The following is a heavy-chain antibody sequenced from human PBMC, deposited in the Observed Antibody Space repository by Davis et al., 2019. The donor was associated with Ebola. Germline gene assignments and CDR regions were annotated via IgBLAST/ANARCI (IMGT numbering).Heavy chain of an antibody. CDR3: ASYVVG. CDR2: INRDGTTK. CDR1: GFSFSDNW. D-gene: IGHD2-15*01. V-gene: IGHV3-74*01. Sequence: GESLNISCRVSGFSFSDNWMRWVRQVPGKGLVWVSSINRDGTTKTYADSVKGRFTVSRDNAKNTLYLQMSSLRVEDTAVYYCASYVVGWGRGTLITVSS. J-gene: IGHJ4*02.